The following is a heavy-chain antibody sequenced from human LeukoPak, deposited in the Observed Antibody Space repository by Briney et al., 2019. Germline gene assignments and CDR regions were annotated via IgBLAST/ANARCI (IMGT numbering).Heavy chain of an antibody. J-gene: IGHJ6*03. D-gene: IGHD6-13*01. V-gene: IGHV4-39*07. CDR3: ARERVGRAAAGDYYYYMDV. Sequence: PSETLSLTCSVSGGSISSKNDYWGWIRQPPGKGLEWIGNIFYSGTTFYNPSLKSRVTISVDTSKNQFSLKLSSVTAADTAVYYCARERVGRAAAGDYYYYMDVWGKGTTVNISS. CDR2: IFYSGTT. CDR1: GGSISSKNDY.